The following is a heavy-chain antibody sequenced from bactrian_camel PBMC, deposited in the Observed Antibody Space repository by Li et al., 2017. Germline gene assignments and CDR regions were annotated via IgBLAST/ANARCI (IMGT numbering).Heavy chain of an antibody. Sequence: DVQLVESGGGLVQPGGSLRLSCVASGITFTNAAMSWVRQAPGKEFEWVSTITTSGRHTYYADSVNGRFVISGDNAKNTVYLQMNSLKTEDTGMYYCVNAPKPTALLARRYQGTQVTVS. CDR2: ITTSGRHT. J-gene: IGHJ4*01. CDR1: GITFTNAA. D-gene: IGHD1*01. V-gene: IGHV3S31*01.